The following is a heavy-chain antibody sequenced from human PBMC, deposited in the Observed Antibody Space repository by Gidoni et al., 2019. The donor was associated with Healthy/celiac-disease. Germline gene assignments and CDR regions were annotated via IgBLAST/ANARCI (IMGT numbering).Heavy chain of an antibody. CDR1: GSTSSSYA. J-gene: IGHJ4*02. D-gene: IGHD3-10*01. V-gene: IGHV3-23*01. Sequence: EVQLLESGGGSVQPGASLRLSCAASGSTSSSYARSWVCQAPGKGLEWVSAISGSGGSTSYAESVKGRFTITRDNSKNTLYLQMNSLRAEDTAVYYCAKARPSITMVRGEVFDYWGQGTLVTVSS. CDR3: AKARPSITMVRGEVFDY. CDR2: ISGSGGST.